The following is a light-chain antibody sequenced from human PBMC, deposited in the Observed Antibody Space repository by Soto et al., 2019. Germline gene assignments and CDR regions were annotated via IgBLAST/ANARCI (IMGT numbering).Light chain of an antibody. CDR2: DAS. J-gene: IGKJ4*01. CDR3: QQRSNWPLT. V-gene: IGKV3-11*01. Sequence: EIVLTQSPAPLSLSPGERATLSCRASQSVSSYLAWYQQKPGQAPRLLIHDASNRATGIPARFSGSGSGTDFTLTISSLEPEDFAVYYCQQRSNWPLTFGGGTKVEIK. CDR1: QSVSSY.